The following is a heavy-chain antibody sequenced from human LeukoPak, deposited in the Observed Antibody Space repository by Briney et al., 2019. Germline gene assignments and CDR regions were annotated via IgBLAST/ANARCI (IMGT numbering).Heavy chain of an antibody. J-gene: IGHJ4*02. CDR3: AKDRQRDPVLRFLEGDFDY. CDR2: IRYDGSNK. Sequence: GGSLRLSCAASGFTFSSYGMHWVRQAPGKGLEWVAFIRYDGSNKYYADSVKGRFTISRDNSKNTLYLQMNSLRAEDTAVYYCAKDRQRDPVLRFLEGDFDYWGQGTLVTVSS. CDR1: GFTFSSYG. V-gene: IGHV3-30*02. D-gene: IGHD3-3*01.